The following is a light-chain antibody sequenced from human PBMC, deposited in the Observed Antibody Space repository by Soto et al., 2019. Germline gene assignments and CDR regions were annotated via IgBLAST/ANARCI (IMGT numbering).Light chain of an antibody. CDR2: AAS. CDR1: QSISSY. V-gene: IGKV1-39*01. J-gene: IGKJ1*01. CDR3: QQYNIYWT. Sequence: DIQMTQSPSTLSASVGDRVTITCRASQSISSYLNWYQQKPGKAPKLLIYAASSLQSGVPSRFSGSGSGTDFTLTISSLQPEDFSTYHCQQYNIYWTFGPGPNVDIK.